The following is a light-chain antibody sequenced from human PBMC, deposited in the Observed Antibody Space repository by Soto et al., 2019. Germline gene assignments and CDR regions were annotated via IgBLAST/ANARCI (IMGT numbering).Light chain of an antibody. CDR1: QSISKF. Sequence: IHMTQSPSSLSASVGDRVTITCRSSQSISKFLNWYQQKPGKAPKLLIYGASSLQSGVPSRFSGSGSGTDFTLTISSLQPEDFATYYCLQDYNYPPTFGQGTKVDIK. CDR2: GAS. CDR3: LQDYNYPPT. V-gene: IGKV1-6*01. J-gene: IGKJ1*01.